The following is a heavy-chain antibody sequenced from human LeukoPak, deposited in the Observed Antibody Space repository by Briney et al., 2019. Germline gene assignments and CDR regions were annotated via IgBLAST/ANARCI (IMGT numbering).Heavy chain of an antibody. CDR2: IYSGGTT. Sequence: PGGSLRLSCAASGFTVSSDYMNWVRQAPGKGLEWVSVIYSGGTTFYADSVKGRFTISRDTSKNTLYLQMNSLRAEDTAIYYCARASHIGAAGLFDYWGQGTLATVSS. D-gene: IGHD6-13*01. CDR1: GFTVSSDY. CDR3: ARASHIGAAGLFDY. V-gene: IGHV3-53*01. J-gene: IGHJ4*02.